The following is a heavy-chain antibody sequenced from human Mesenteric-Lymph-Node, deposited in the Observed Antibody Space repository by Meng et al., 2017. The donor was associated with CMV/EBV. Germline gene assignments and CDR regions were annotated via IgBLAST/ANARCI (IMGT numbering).Heavy chain of an antibody. J-gene: IGHJ3*02. V-gene: IGHV3-21*06. D-gene: IGHD3-3*01. CDR1: GFTFSSYS. Sequence: GESLKISCAASGFTFSSYSMNWVRQAPGQGLEWVSSISSSSTYIYYADSLKGRFTISRDNAKNSLYLQMNSLRAEDTAVYYCARPIVDFWSGYYAFDIWGQGTMVTVSS. CDR3: ARPIVDFWSGYYAFDI. CDR2: ISSSSTYI.